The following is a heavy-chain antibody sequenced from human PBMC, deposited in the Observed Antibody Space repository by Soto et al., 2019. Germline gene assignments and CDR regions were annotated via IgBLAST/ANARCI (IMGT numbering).Heavy chain of an antibody. Sequence: PSETLSLTCTVSGGSISSYYWSWIRQPPGKGLEWIGYIYYSGSTNYNPSLKSRVTISVDTSKNQFSLKLSSVTAADTAVYYCARGYSSSPGLWGQGTLVTVSS. CDR3: ARGYSSSPGL. D-gene: IGHD6-6*01. J-gene: IGHJ4*02. CDR1: GGSISSYY. V-gene: IGHV4-59*01. CDR2: IYYSGST.